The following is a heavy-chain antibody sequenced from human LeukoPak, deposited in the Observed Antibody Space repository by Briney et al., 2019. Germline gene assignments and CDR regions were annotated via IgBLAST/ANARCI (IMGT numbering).Heavy chain of an antibody. J-gene: IGHJ3*02. V-gene: IGHV3-48*03. Sequence: QPGGSLRLSCAASGFTLSSYETNWVRQAPGKGLEWVSYISSSGSIIHYADSVKGRFTISRDNAKNSLYLQMNSLRAEDTALYYCARGNYDSSGYRDAFDIWGQGTMVTVSS. CDR1: GFTLSSYE. CDR3: ARGNYDSSGYRDAFDI. D-gene: IGHD3-22*01. CDR2: ISSSGSII.